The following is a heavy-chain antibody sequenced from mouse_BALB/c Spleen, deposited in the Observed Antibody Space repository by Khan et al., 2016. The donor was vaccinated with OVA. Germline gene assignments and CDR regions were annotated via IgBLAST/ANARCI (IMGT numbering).Heavy chain of an antibody. CDR1: GYSITSDYA. J-gene: IGHJ4*01. CDR3: AREGYDYDYAMDY. V-gene: IGHV3-2*02. D-gene: IGHD2-4*01. CDR2: ISYSDST. Sequence: EVQLQESGPGLVKPSQSLSLTCTVTGYSITSDYAWNWIRQFPGNKLEWMGYISYSDSTSYNPSLKSRISITRDTSKNQFFLQLNSVTTEDTATYYCAREGYDYDYAMDYWGQGTSVTVSS.